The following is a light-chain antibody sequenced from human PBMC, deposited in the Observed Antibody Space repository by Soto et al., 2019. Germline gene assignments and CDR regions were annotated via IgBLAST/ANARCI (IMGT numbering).Light chain of an antibody. CDR3: LLAYPAAYV. V-gene: IGLV7-46*01. CDR2: AGA. Sequence: QAVLTDEPGLTVAPGGTVTLTWGSSTGAVTTGHYPYWFQQKPGQVPKTLIYAGANELSWTPARFSGSLLGGKAALTLSGAQPEEEAEYYCLLAYPAAYVFGPRTKATVL. J-gene: IGLJ1*01. CDR1: TGAVTTGHY.